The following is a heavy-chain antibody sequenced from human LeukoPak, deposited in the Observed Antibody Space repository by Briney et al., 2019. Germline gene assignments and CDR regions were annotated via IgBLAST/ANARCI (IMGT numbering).Heavy chain of an antibody. Sequence: GSSVKVSCKASGGTFSSYAISWVRQAPGQGLEWMGRIIPILGIANYAQKFQGRVTITADKSTSTAYMELSSLRSEDTAVYYCARPLSSIAAALWFDPWGQGTLVTVSS. CDR1: GGTFSSYA. CDR2: IIPILGIA. V-gene: IGHV1-69*04. J-gene: IGHJ5*02. CDR3: ARPLSSIAAALWFDP. D-gene: IGHD6-13*01.